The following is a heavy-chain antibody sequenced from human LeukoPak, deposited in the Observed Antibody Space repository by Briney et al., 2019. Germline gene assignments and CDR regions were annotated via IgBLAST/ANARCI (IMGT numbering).Heavy chain of an antibody. CDR2: LYYNGPT. V-gene: IGHV4-39*01. CDR3: ARHGRRMVRGNYYFDY. D-gene: IGHD3-10*01. Sequence: SETLSLTCTVSGGSISSSSYYWGWIRQPPGKGLEWIGSLYYNGPTYYNPSLKSRVTISVDTSKNQFSLKLTSVTAPDTAVYYCARHGRRMVRGNYYFDYWGQGTLVTVSS. CDR1: GGSISSSSYY. J-gene: IGHJ4*02.